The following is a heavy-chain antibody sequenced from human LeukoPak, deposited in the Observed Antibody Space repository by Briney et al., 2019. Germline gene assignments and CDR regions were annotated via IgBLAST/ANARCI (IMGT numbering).Heavy chain of an antibody. Sequence: SETLSLTCTVSGGSISSYYWSWIRQPPGKGLEWIGSIYYSGSTYYNPSLKSRVTISVDTSKNQFSLKLSSVTAADTAVYYCASRTHTDAFDIWGQGTMVTVSS. CDR3: ASRTHTDAFDI. D-gene: IGHD2-2*02. V-gene: IGHV4-39*07. J-gene: IGHJ3*02. CDR2: IYYSGST. CDR1: GGSISSYY.